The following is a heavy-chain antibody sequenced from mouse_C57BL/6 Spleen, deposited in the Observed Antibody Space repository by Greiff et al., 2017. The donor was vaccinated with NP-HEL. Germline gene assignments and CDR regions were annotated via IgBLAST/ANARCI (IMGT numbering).Heavy chain of an antibody. CDR3: APVLLRYWYFDV. D-gene: IGHD1-1*01. J-gene: IGHJ1*03. V-gene: IGHV3-6*01. Sequence: DVQLVESGPGLVKPSQSLSLTCSVTGYSITSGYYWNWIRQFPGNKLEWMGYISYDGSNNYNPSLKNRISITRDTSKNQFFLKLNSVTTEDTATYYCAPVLLRYWYFDVWGTGTTVTVSS. CDR1: GYSITSGYY. CDR2: ISYDGSN.